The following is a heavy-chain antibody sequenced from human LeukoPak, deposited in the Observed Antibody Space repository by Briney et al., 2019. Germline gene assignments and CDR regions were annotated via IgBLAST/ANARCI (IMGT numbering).Heavy chain of an antibody. V-gene: IGHV3-15*01. D-gene: IGHD6-13*01. Sequence: GGSLRLSCAASGFTFSNARMSWVRQAPGKGLEWVGRIKSKTDGGTTDYAAPVKGRFTISRDDSKNTLYLQMNSLKTEDTAVYYCTTDARSSSSAGRWNSSSWYVGGLGGYWGQGTLVTVSS. CDR1: GFTFSNAR. CDR2: IKSKTDGGTT. J-gene: IGHJ4*02. CDR3: TTDARSSSSAGRWNSSSWYVGGLGGY.